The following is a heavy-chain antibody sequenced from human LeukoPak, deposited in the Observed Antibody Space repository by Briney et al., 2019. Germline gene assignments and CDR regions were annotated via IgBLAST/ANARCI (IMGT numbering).Heavy chain of an antibody. J-gene: IGHJ4*02. Sequence: PGGSLRLSCAASGFTFSGYGMHWVRQAPGKGLEWVAVIWYDGSNKYYGDSVKGRFTISRDNSKNTLYLQMNSLRAEDTAVYYCARARSLIAALDYWDQGTLVTVSS. CDR3: ARARSLIAALDY. CDR2: IWYDGSNK. V-gene: IGHV3-33*01. D-gene: IGHD6-13*01. CDR1: GFTFSGYG.